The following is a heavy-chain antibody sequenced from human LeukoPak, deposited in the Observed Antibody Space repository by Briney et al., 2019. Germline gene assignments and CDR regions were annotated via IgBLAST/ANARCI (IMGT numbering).Heavy chain of an antibody. CDR2: IYYSGST. J-gene: IGHJ4*02. CDR1: GGSISSSSYY. Sequence: SETLSLTCTVSGGSISSSSYYWGWIRQPPGKGVEWIGSIYYSGSTYYNPSLKSRVTISVDTSKNQFSLKLSSVTAADTAVYYCARRRSDRSGWSTFDYWGQGTLVTVSS. V-gene: IGHV4-39*01. D-gene: IGHD6-19*01. CDR3: ARRRSDRSGWSTFDY.